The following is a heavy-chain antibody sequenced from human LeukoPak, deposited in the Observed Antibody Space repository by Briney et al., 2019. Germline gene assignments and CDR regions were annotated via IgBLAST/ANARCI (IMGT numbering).Heavy chain of an antibody. Sequence: VASVKVSCKASGYTFTSYGISWVRQAPGQGLEWMGWISAYNGNTNYAQKLQGRVTMTTDTSTSTAYMELRSLRSDDTAVYYCARDFRVYNWKTDYYYYMDVWGKGTTVTVSS. V-gene: IGHV1-18*01. CDR1: GYTFTSYG. CDR3: ARDFRVYNWKTDYYYYMDV. CDR2: ISAYNGNT. D-gene: IGHD1-20*01. J-gene: IGHJ6*03.